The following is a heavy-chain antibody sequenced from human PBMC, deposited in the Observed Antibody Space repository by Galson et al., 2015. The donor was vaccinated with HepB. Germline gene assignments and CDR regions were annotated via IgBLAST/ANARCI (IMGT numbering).Heavy chain of an antibody. J-gene: IGHJ4*02. CDR1: GFTFSIYT. Sequence: SLRLSCAASGFTFSIYTMSWVRQAPGKGLEWVSGISGRGISTYYADSVKSRFTISRDNSKNTLYLRMNSLRAEDTAVYYCAKDGVYYYDSSSDYWGQGTLVTVSS. CDR3: AKDGVYYYDSSSDY. D-gene: IGHD3-22*01. CDR2: ISGRGIST. V-gene: IGHV3-23*01.